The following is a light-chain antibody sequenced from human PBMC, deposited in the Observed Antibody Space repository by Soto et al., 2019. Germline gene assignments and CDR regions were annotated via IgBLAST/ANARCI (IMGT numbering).Light chain of an antibody. V-gene: IGKV2-28*01. CDR1: QSLLHSNGYNY. CDR3: MQALQKGP. Sequence: DIVMTQSPLSLPVTPGEPASISCRSSQSLLHSNGYNYLDWYLQKPGQSPQLLIYLGSNRATGVPDRFSGSGSGTEFTLKISRVEAEDVEVYYCMQALQKGPFGGGTKVEIK. J-gene: IGKJ4*01. CDR2: LGS.